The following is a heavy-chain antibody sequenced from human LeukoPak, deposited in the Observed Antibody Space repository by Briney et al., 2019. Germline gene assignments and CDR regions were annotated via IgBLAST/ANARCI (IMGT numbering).Heavy chain of an antibody. CDR2: IYPGDSDT. Sequence: GESLKISCKGSGFSSTSNWIAWLRQMPGKGLEWMGIIYPGDSDTRYSPSFQGQVTISTAKSISTAYLQWSSLKASDTAMYYCARQCGRPFDYWGQGTLVTVSS. CDR1: GFSSTSNW. J-gene: IGHJ4*02. CDR3: ARQCGRPFDY. V-gene: IGHV5-51*01.